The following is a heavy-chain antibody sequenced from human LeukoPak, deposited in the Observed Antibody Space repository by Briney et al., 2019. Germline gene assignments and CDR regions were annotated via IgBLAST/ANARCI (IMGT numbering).Heavy chain of an antibody. CDR3: ARSFYSSGWYTPLRWFDT. V-gene: IGHV4-61*01. CDR2: IYYRGTT. D-gene: IGHD6-19*01. J-gene: IGHJ5*02. Sequence: PSETLSLTCTVSGGSVGSGSHYWNWIRQSPGRGLEWIGHIYYRGTTNYTPSLKSRVTISVDTSMNQFSLRLSSVTAADTAVYFCARSFYSSGWYTPLRWFDTWGQGTPVTVSS. CDR1: GGSVGSGSHY.